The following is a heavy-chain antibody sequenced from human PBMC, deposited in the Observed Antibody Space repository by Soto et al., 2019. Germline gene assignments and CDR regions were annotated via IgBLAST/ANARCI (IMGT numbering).Heavy chain of an antibody. J-gene: IGHJ3*02. CDR2: IYHSGST. V-gene: IGHV4-4*02. D-gene: IGHD2-15*01. CDR3: ARGRYCSGGSCYSNAFDI. CDR1: SGSISSSNW. Sequence: QVQLQESGPGLVKPSGTLSLTCAVSSGSISSSNWWSWVRQPPGKGLEWIGEIYHSGSTNYNPSLKSRVTLSVDKSKNQFSLKLSSVTAADTAVYYCARGRYCSGGSCYSNAFDIWGQGTMVTVSS.